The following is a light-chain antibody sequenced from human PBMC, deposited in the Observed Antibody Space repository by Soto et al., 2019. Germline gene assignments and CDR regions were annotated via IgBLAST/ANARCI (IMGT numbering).Light chain of an antibody. J-gene: IGLJ1*01. V-gene: IGLV2-23*01. CDR3: CSYAGSSPLYV. CDR2: EGN. Sequence: SVLTQPASVSGSPGQSITISCTASSSHIGSSNLVSWYQHHSGKAPKLIIYEGNKRPSGVSNRFSGSKSGKTASLTISGLQAEDEGTYYCCSYAGSSPLYVFGTGTKGTVL. CDR1: SSHIGSSNL.